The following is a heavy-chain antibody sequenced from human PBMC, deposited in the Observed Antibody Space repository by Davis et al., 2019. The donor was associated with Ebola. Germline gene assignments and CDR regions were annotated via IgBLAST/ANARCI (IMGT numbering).Heavy chain of an antibody. V-gene: IGHV3-48*02. J-gene: IGHJ5*02. CDR1: GFTFSSYS. Sequence: PGGSLRLSCAASGFTFSSYSMNWVRQAPGKGLEWVSYISSSSSTIYYADSVKGRFTISRDNAKNSLYLQMNSLRDEDTAVYYCASTAGNGYDFWSGYYSPNWFDPWGQGTLVTVSS. CDR3: ASTAGNGYDFWSGYYSPNWFDP. D-gene: IGHD3-3*01. CDR2: ISSSSSTI.